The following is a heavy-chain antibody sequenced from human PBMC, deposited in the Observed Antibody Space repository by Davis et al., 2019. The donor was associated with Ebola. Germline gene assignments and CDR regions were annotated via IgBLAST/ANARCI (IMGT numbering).Heavy chain of an antibody. D-gene: IGHD6-19*01. V-gene: IGHV4-39*01. CDR3: ARGSQWLGPDY. CDR1: GGSISSTYYY. CDR2: INYSGHT. J-gene: IGHJ4*02. Sequence: MPSETLSLTCPVSGGSISSTYYYWGWIRQPPGKGLEWIGSINYSGHTYFHPSLESRVTISVDTSKNQFSLRLTSVTAADTAVYYCARGSQWLGPDYWGQGTLVTVSS.